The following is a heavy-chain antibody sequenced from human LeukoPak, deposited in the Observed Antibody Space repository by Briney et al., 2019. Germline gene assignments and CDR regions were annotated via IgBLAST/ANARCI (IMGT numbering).Heavy chain of an antibody. CDR3: ARGHYDYVWGSYRSTGRRRQGSEYSQH. CDR2: INHSGST. J-gene: IGHJ1*01. CDR1: GDSISSAFYY. V-gene: IGHV4-39*07. Sequence: SETLSLTCTVSGDSISSAFYYWSWIRQPPGKGLEWIGEINHSGSTNYNPSLKSRVTISVDTSKNQFSLKLSSVTAADTAVYYCARGHYDYVWGSYRSTGRRRQGSEYSQHWAQGTLVTVSS. D-gene: IGHD3-16*02.